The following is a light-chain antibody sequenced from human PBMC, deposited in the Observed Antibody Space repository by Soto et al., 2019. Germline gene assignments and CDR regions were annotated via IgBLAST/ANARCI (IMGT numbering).Light chain of an antibody. CDR2: KAS. J-gene: IGKJ4*01. CDR1: QSISSW. Sequence: DIQMTQSPSTLSASVGDRATITCRASQSISSWLAWYQQKPGKAPKLLIYKASSLESGVPSRFSGSGSGTEFTLTISSRQPDDFATYYCQQYNSYPLTFGGGTKVEIK. V-gene: IGKV1-5*03. CDR3: QQYNSYPLT.